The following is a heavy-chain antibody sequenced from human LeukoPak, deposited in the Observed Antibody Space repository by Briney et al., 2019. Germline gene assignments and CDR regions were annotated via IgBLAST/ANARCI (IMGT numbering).Heavy chain of an antibody. CDR3: ARDRGSEGYYYGMDV. CDR2: IYSGGST. D-gene: IGHD3-10*01. J-gene: IGHJ6*02. Sequence: PGGSLRLSCAASGFIVSSNYMSWVRQAPGKGLEWVSVIYSGGSTYYADSVKGRFTISRDNSKNTLYLQMNSLRAEDTAVYYCARDRGSEGYYYGMDVWGQGTTVTVSS. V-gene: IGHV3-66*01. CDR1: GFIVSSNY.